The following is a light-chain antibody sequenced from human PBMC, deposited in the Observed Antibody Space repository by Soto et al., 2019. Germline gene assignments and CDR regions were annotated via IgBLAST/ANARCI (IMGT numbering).Light chain of an antibody. J-gene: IGLJ1*01. CDR2: EVT. V-gene: IGLV2-14*01. CDR1: SGDIGSYNR. CDR3: SSYTNINTRACV. Sequence: QSALTQPASVSGSPGQSITISCTGTSGDIGSYNRVSWYQQHPGKAPKLIIYEVTDRPSGVSNRFSGSKSANTASLTISGLQAEHEAKYYCSSYTNINTRACVFGTGTKVTVL.